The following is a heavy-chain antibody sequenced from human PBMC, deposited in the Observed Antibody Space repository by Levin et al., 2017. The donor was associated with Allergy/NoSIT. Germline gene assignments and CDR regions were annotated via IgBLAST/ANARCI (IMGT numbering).Heavy chain of an antibody. CDR2: INAGNGNT. D-gene: IGHD4-23*01. CDR1: GYTFTSYA. V-gene: IGHV1-3*01. Sequence: VASVKVSCKASGYTFTSYAMHWVRQAPGQRLEWMGWINAGNGNTKYSQKFQGRVTITRDTSASTAYMELSSLRSEDTAVYYCARVHGVVTPELAFDIRGQGTMVTVSS. J-gene: IGHJ3*02. CDR3: ARVHGVVTPELAFDI.